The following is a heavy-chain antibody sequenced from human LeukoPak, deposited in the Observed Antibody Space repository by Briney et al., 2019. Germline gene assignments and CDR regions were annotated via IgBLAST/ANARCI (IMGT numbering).Heavy chain of an antibody. Sequence: ASVTVSCKASGYTFTSYGISWVRQAPGQGLEWMGWISAYNGNTNYAQKLQGRVTMTTDTSTSTAYMELRSLRSDDTAVYYCARVWPVAEWFDPWGQGTLVTVSS. V-gene: IGHV1-18*01. CDR1: GYTFTSYG. J-gene: IGHJ5*02. CDR3: ARVWPVAEWFDP. CDR2: ISAYNGNT.